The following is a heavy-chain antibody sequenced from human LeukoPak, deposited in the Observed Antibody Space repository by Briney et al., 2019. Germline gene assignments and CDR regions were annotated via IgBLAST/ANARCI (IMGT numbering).Heavy chain of an antibody. CDR1: GVTFTAYA. J-gene: IGHJ6*02. V-gene: IGHV3-30-3*01. D-gene: IGHD6-13*01. CDR2: ISYDGSNK. CDR3: ARDPNAPLQTVAADGPFGYGMDL. Sequence: PGRSLRLSCAASGVTFTAYAMHWVRQAPGKGLEWVAVISYDGSNKYYADSVKGRFTISRDNSENTLYLQMNSLRAEDAAVYYCARDPNAPLQTVAADGPFGYGMDLWGQGTTVTVSS.